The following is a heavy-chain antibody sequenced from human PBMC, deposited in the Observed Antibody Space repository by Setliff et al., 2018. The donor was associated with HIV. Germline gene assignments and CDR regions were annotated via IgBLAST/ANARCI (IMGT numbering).Heavy chain of an antibody. J-gene: IGHJ1*01. D-gene: IGHD3-22*01. CDR2: ISTYHGNT. CDR1: GYTFTSYG. V-gene: IGHV1-18*01. CDR3: VRGVTRDSSGYYRDEYFQH. Sequence: ASVKVSCKPSGYTFTSYGITWVRQAPGQGLEWMGWISTYHGNTKYALNVQGRVTMTTDVSTSTAYMELRSLRSDDTAVYYCVRGVTRDSSGYYRDEYFQHWGQGTLVTVSS.